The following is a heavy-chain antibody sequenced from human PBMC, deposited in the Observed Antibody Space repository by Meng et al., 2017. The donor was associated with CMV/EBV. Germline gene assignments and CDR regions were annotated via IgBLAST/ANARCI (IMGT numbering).Heavy chain of an antibody. CDR2: IYTSGST. CDR1: GGSISSYY. Sequence: HLQRSGPGRVKPSETLPPTCTGSGGSISSYYWSWIRPPAGKGLEWIGRIYTSGSTNYNPSLKSRVTMSVDTSKNQFSLKLSSVTAADTAVYYCAREIVVVPAAIDNWFDPWGQGTLVTVSS. CDR3: AREIVVVPAAIDNWFDP. D-gene: IGHD2-2*02. V-gene: IGHV4-4*07. J-gene: IGHJ5*02.